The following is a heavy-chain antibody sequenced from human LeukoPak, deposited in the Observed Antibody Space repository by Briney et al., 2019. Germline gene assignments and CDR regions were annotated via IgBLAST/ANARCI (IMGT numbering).Heavy chain of an antibody. CDR2: IYYSGST. D-gene: IGHD5-24*01. CDR3: PRDRRWRDGYKSPSDY. Sequence: SETLSLTCTVSGGSINNYYWGWIRQPPGKGLEWIGYIYYSGSTNYTPSLKTRVTISVDTSKNHFSLQLSSVPAADTAVYYCPRDRRWRDGYKSPSDYWGQGTLVTVSS. CDR1: GGSINNYY. V-gene: IGHV4-59*01. J-gene: IGHJ4*02.